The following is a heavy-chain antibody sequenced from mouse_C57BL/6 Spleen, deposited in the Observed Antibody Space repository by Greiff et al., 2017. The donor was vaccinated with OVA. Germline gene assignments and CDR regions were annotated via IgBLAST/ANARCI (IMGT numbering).Heavy chain of an antibody. CDR1: GFNIKDYY. Sequence: QVQLKESGAELVRPGASVKLSCTASGFNIKDYYMHWVKQRPEQGLEWIGYIYPRDGSTKYNEKFKGKATLTADKSSSTAYMQLNSLTSEDSAVYFCARNGEFDYWGQGTTLTVSS. J-gene: IGHJ2*01. CDR2: IYPRDGST. V-gene: IGHV1-78*01. CDR3: ARNGEFDY.